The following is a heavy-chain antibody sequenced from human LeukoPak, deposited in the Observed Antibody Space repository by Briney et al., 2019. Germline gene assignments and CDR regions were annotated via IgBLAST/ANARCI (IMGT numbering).Heavy chain of an antibody. CDR1: GGSISSGGYY. Sequence: SETLSLTCTVSGGSISSGGYYWSWIRQHPGKGLEWIGYIYYSGSTYYNPSLKSRVTISVDTSKNQFSLKLSSVTAADTAVYYCVRYRKNGRFDYWGQGTLVTVSS. CDR2: IYYSGST. D-gene: IGHD1-1*01. V-gene: IGHV4-31*03. CDR3: VRYRKNGRFDY. J-gene: IGHJ4*02.